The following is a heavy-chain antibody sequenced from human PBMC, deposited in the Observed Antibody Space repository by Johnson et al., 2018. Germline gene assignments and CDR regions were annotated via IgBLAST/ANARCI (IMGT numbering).Heavy chain of an antibody. CDR1: GFTFSSYG. CDR3: ARVAREWSHYSYYYYMDV. J-gene: IGHJ6*03. V-gene: IGHV3-23*04. Sequence: VQLVESGGGLVQPGGSLRVSCAASGFTFSSYGMSWVRQAPGKGLEWVSGISGSGGSTYYADSVKGRFSIARDNSKNTLYLQMNSLRAEDTAVYYCARVAREWSHYSYYYYMDVWGKGTTVTVSS. CDR2: ISGSGGST. D-gene: IGHD3-3*01.